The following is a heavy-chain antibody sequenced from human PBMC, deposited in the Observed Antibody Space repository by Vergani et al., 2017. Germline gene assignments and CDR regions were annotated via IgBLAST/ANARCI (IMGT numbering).Heavy chain of an antibody. V-gene: IGHV3-30-3*01. CDR2: ISFDGTNE. Sequence: QVQLVESGGGVVQPGTSLRLSCVVSGFALNRHAMYWVRQAPGKGLEWVVGISFDGTNEYYPDLVKGRFTISRDIAKNTLYLQVRSLRLEDTGVYHCVRDRGLCAGGRCYTEVCDYWGQGTPVTVSS. CDR1: GFALNRHA. CDR3: VRDRGLCAGGRCYTEVCDY. J-gene: IGHJ4*02. D-gene: IGHD2-2*02.